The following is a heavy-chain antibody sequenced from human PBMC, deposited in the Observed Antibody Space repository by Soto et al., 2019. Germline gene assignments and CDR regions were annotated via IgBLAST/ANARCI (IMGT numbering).Heavy chain of an antibody. CDR1: GGSISGSY. V-gene: IGHV4-59*01. Sequence: SETLSLTCSVSGGSISGSYWSWIRQSPGKGLEWLGYVYYTGSTNYSPSLRSRVSISVDTSKNEFSLRLSSVTAADTAVYFCARSVAVPGAHIDYWGQGTLVTVSS. J-gene: IGHJ4*02. D-gene: IGHD6-19*01. CDR3: ARSVAVPGAHIDY. CDR2: VYYTGST.